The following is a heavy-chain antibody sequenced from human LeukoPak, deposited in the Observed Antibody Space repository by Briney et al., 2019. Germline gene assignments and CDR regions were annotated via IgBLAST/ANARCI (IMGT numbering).Heavy chain of an antibody. CDR1: GGSFSGYY. Sequence: SGTLSLTCAVYGGSFSGYYWSWIRQPPGKGLEWIGEINHSGSTNYNPSLKSRVTISVDTSKNQFSLKLSSVTAADTAVYYCARSGYGDYVLNYWGQGTLVTVSS. J-gene: IGHJ4*02. CDR2: INHSGST. CDR3: ARSGYGDYVLNY. D-gene: IGHD4-17*01. V-gene: IGHV4-34*01.